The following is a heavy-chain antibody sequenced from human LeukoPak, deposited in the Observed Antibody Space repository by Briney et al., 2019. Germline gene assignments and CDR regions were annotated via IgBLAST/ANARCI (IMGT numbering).Heavy chain of an antibody. Sequence: GASVKVSCKASGYTFTGYYMHWVRQAPGQGLEWMGWINPNSGGTNYAQKFQGRVTMTRDTSISTAYMELSRLRSDDTAVYYCARGLHSGSYSDAFDIWGQGTMVTVSS. J-gene: IGHJ3*02. D-gene: IGHD1-26*01. CDR1: GYTFTGYY. CDR2: INPNSGGT. V-gene: IGHV1-2*02. CDR3: ARGLHSGSYSDAFDI.